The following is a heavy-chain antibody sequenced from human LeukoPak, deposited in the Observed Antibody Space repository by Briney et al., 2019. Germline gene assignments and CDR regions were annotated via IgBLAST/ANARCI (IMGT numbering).Heavy chain of an antibody. J-gene: IGHJ4*02. CDR1: GFTFSSYG. Sequence: GGSLRLSCAASGFTFSSYGMHWVRQAPGKGLEWVAVIWYDGSNKYYADSVKGRFTISRDNSKNTLYLQMNSLRAEDTAVYYCATPTITIFHDDYWGQGTLVTVSS. V-gene: IGHV3-30*02. D-gene: IGHD3-3*01. CDR3: ATPTITIFHDDY. CDR2: IWYDGSNK.